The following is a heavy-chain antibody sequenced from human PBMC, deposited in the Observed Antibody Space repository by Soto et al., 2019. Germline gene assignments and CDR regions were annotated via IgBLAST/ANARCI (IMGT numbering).Heavy chain of an antibody. CDR1: GGTFSSYA. J-gene: IGHJ6*02. CDR2: IIPIFGTA. D-gene: IGHD6-19*01. CDR3: AKKGRTAGDYYYYGMDV. V-gene: IGHV1-69*12. Sequence: QVQLVQSGAEVKKPGSSVKVSCKASGGTFSSYAISWVRQAPGQGLEWMGGIIPIFGTANYAQKFQGRVTITADESTSTAYRELSSLRSEDTAVYYCAKKGRTAGDYYYYGMDVWGQGTTVTVSS.